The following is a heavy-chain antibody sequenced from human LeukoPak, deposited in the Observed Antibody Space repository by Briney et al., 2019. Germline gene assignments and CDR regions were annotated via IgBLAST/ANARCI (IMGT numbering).Heavy chain of an antibody. Sequence: TGGSLRLSCAASGFTFSSYGMHWVRQAPGKGLEWVAFIRYDGSNKYYADSVKGRFTISRDNSKNTLYLQMNSLRAEDTAVYYCAKDYCSSTSCYRGYFDYWGQGTLVTVSS. CDR1: GFTFSSYG. D-gene: IGHD2-2*02. J-gene: IGHJ4*02. CDR3: AKDYCSSTSCYRGYFDY. V-gene: IGHV3-30*02. CDR2: IRYDGSNK.